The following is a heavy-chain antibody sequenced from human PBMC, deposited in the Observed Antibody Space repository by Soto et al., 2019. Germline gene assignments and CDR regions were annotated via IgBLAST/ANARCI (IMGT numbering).Heavy chain of an antibody. J-gene: IGHJ4*02. CDR3: AREGYCSGGSCYSGPLMC. V-gene: IGHV3-48*02. CDR2: ISSSSSSI. D-gene: IGHD2-15*01. CDR1: GFTFSSYS. Sequence: EVQLVESGGGLVQPGGSLRLSCAASGFTFSSYSMNWVRQAPGKGLEWGSYISSSSSSIYYADSVKGRFTISRDNAKNSLYLQMNSLRDEDTAVYYCAREGYCSGGSCYSGPLMCWGQGTLVTVSS.